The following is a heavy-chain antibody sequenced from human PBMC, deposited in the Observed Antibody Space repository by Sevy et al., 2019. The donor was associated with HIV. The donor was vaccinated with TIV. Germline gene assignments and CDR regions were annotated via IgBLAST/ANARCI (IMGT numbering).Heavy chain of an antibody. J-gene: IGHJ4*02. CDR3: AKGWLQWRSDY. CDR1: GFTFSNFA. V-gene: IGHV3-23*01. CDR2: ISGAVGRA. Sequence: GGSLRLSCAASGFTFSNFAMTWVRQAPGKGLECVSSISGAVGRANYADSVKGRFTISRDNSKSTLYLQMNNLRVDDTAVYYCAKGWLQWRSDYWGQGTLVTVSS. D-gene: IGHD6-19*01.